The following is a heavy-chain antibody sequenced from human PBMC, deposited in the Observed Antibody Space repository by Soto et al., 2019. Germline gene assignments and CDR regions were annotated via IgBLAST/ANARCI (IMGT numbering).Heavy chain of an antibody. V-gene: IGHV3-66*01. CDR3: ARDRGDRSGYLFDF. J-gene: IGHJ4*02. Sequence: GGSLRLSCAASGFTVSSNSMNWVRQAPGKGLEWVSVLYSDDNTYYADSVKGRFTIFRDISKNTVYLHMNRLRVEDTAVYFCARDRGDRSGYLFDFWGQGNLVTVSS. CDR1: GFTVSSNS. D-gene: IGHD3-22*01. CDR2: LYSDDNT.